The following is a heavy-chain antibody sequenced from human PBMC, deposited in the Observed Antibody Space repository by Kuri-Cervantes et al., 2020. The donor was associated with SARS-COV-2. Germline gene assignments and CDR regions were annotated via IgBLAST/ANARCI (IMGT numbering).Heavy chain of an antibody. CDR3: ARSPSNGDYDGWFDY. D-gene: IGHD4-17*01. V-gene: IGHV1-46*01. CDR2: INPSGGST. Sequence: GGSLRLSCKASGYTFTGYYMHWVRQAPGQGLEWMGIINPSGGSTSYAQKFQGRVTMTRDTSTSTVYMELSSLRSEDTAVYYCARSPSNGDYDGWFDYWGQGTLVTVSS. J-gene: IGHJ4*02. CDR1: GYTFTGYY.